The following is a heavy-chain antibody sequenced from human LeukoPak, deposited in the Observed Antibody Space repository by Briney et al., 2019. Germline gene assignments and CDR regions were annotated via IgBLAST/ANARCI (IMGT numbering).Heavy chain of an antibody. Sequence: GGSLRLSCAASGFTFSSYWMSWVRQAPGKGREWVANVKQDGSEKYYVDSVRGRFTISRDNAKNSLYLQMTSLRAEDTAVYYCARDSPGDYDSSGYLLYDYWGQGTLVTVSS. D-gene: IGHD3-22*01. CDR2: VKQDGSEK. CDR3: ARDSPGDYDSSGYLLYDY. V-gene: IGHV3-7*01. J-gene: IGHJ4*02. CDR1: GFTFSSYW.